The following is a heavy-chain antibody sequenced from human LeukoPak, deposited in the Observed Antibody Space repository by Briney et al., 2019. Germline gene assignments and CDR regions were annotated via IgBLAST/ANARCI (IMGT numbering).Heavy chain of an antibody. CDR2: ISSSSSYI. Sequence: GGSLRLSCAASRFTFSTYSMNWVRQAPGKGLEWVSSISSSSSYIYYADSVKGRFTISRDNAKNSLYLQMNSLRVEDTAVYYCAKVANYYYGSATYYFFEHWGQGTPVTASS. CDR1: RFTFSTYS. V-gene: IGHV3-21*01. D-gene: IGHD3-10*01. J-gene: IGHJ4*02. CDR3: AKVANYYYGSATYYFFEH.